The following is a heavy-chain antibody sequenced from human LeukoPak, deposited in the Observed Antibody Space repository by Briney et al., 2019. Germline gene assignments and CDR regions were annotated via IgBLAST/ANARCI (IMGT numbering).Heavy chain of an antibody. Sequence: GGSLRLLCAASGVAFRNYAMNWVRKTPGKGPEWLSGVSSSGGSTYYTDSGKGRFTISGDNSRNTLYLQKNSLRPEDTAIYYCAKGRILLGLSNLGVDYWGQGTLVTVSS. J-gene: IGHJ4*02. D-gene: IGHD2-8*01. CDR1: GVAFRNYA. V-gene: IGHV3-23*01. CDR3: AKGRILLGLSNLGVDY. CDR2: VSSSGGST.